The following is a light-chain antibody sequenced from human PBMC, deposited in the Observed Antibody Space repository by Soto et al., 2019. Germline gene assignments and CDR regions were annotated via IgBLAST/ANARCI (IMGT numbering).Light chain of an antibody. Sequence: EIVLTQSPPTLSLTPGERATLSCRASQSVINSYLAWYQQKPGQAPRLLLYGAYNRATGIPDRFSGSGSGTDFTLTISRLEPEDFAVYYCQQYGTAPWTFGQGTKVDIK. CDR1: QSVINSY. J-gene: IGKJ1*01. V-gene: IGKV3-20*01. CDR2: GAY. CDR3: QQYGTAPWT.